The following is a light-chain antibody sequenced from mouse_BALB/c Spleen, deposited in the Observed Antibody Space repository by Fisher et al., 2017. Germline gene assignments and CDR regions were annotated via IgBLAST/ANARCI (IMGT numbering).Light chain of an antibody. J-gene: IGKJ2*01. V-gene: IGKV4-55*01. CDR3: QQWSSNPPT. CDR2: DTS. CDR1: SSVSY. Sequence: IVLTQSTALMSASPGEKVTMTCSASSSVSYMYWYQQKPGSSPRLLIYDTSNLASGVPVRFSGSGSGTSYSLTISRMEAEDAATYYCQQWSSNPPTFGGGTKLEIK.